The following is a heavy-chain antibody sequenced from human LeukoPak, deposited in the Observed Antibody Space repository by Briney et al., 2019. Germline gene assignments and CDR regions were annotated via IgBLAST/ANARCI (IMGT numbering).Heavy chain of an antibody. CDR3: ARGLGGSGSYFLTFDY. CDR1: GYTFTSYS. V-gene: IGHV1-18*01. J-gene: IGHJ4*02. D-gene: IGHD1-26*01. CDR2: ISAYNGNT. Sequence: ASVKVSCKASGYTFTSYSIKWVRQAPGQGLEWMGWISAYNGNTKYAQKVQGRVTMTTDTSTSTAYMELRSLRSDDTAVYYCARGLGGSGSYFLTFDYWGQGTLVTVSS.